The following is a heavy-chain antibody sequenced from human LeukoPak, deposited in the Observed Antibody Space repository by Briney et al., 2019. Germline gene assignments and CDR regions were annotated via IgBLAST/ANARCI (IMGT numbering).Heavy chain of an antibody. D-gene: IGHD6-13*01. CDR2: VIGSGGDA. J-gene: IGHJ4*02. CDR3: AKSRAAATTLLFDY. V-gene: IGHV3-23*01. Sequence: GGSLRLSCAASGFTFSNYAMSWVRQAPGKGPEWVSAVIGSGGDAFYVDSVKGRFTISRDISKNTLSLQMNSLRVEDTAVYYCAKSRAAATTLLFDYWGQGTLVTVSA. CDR1: GFTFSNYA.